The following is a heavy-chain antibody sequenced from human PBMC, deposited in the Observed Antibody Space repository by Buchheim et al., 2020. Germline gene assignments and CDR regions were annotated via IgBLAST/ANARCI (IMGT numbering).Heavy chain of an antibody. CDR1: GGSICSYS. V-gene: IGHV4-59*08. CDR2: IISSGST. D-gene: IGHD3-3*01. CDR3: ASGCYDFWSGYYCY. J-gene: IGHJ4*02. Sequence: QVQLQESGPGLVKPSETLSLTCTVSGGSICSYSWSWIRQPPGRGLEWIGYIISSGSTNSNPSLKIQFTISVDTSKNQFSLNLSSVTAADTAVYYCASGCYDFWSGYYCYWGQGTL.